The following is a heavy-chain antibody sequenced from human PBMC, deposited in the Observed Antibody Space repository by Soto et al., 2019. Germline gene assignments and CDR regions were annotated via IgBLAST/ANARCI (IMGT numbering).Heavy chain of an antibody. J-gene: IGHJ4*02. CDR3: ARDRLEATQYDRAREAY. Sequence: QVQLVQSGAEVKKPGASVNVSCKASGYTFSNYGISWVRQAPGQGLEWMGWISAYNGNTNYAQKLQGRVTMTTDTSTSTVYMEVRSLRSDDTAVYYCARDRLEATQYDRAREAYWGQGSLLIVSS. D-gene: IGHD3-22*01. CDR1: GYTFSNYG. V-gene: IGHV1-18*04. CDR2: ISAYNGNT.